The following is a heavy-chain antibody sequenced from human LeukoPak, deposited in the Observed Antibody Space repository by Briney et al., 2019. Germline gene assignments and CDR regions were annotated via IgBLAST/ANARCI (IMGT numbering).Heavy chain of an antibody. CDR3: AREKNYYGMDV. Sequence: PGGSLRLSCAASGFTFSSYSINWVRQAPGKGLEWVSSISGSSSYIHYADSVKGRFTISRDNAEHSLYLQMSGLRAEDTAVYYCAREKNYYGMDVWGQGTTVTVSS. V-gene: IGHV3-21*01. CDR1: GFTFSSYS. CDR2: ISGSSSYI. J-gene: IGHJ6*02.